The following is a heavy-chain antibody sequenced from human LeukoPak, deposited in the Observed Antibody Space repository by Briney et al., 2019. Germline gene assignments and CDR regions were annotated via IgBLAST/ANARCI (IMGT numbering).Heavy chain of an antibody. CDR3: ARTFYDTLDSDAFDF. V-gene: IGHV1-2*02. J-gene: IGHJ3*01. D-gene: IGHD2/OR15-2a*01. Sequence: ASVTVSRKASGYTFTGYYMHWVRQAPGQGLEWMGWINPDSGGTNNAQKFQGRVTMTRDTSISTAYMELSRLRSDDTAVYYCARTFYDTLDSDAFDFWGQGTMVIVSS. CDR2: INPDSGGT. CDR1: GYTFTGYY.